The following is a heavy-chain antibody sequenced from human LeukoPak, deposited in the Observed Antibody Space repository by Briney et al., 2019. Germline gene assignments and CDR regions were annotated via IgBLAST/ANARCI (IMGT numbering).Heavy chain of an antibody. CDR3: ATYTHWVAGDV. CDR2: INKDGSET. V-gene: IGHV3-7*01. J-gene: IGHJ6*02. CDR1: GFTFSSYW. Sequence: GGSLRLSCAASGFTFSSYWMSWVRQAPGKGLEWVANINKDGSETYYVDSVKGRFTISRDNARESLYLQMSSLRAEDTAVYYCATYTHWVAGDVWGHGTTVTVSS. D-gene: IGHD3-16*01.